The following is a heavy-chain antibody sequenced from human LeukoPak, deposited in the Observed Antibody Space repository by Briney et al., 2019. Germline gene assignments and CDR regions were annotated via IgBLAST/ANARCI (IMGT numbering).Heavy chain of an antibody. J-gene: IGHJ4*02. CDR3: ARERAYGDRVKDY. D-gene: IGHD4-17*01. CDR2: INPNSGGT. CDR1: GYTFTGYY. Sequence: ASVKVSCKASGYTFTGYYMHWVRQAPGQGLEWMGRINPNSGGTNYAQKFQGRVTMTRDTSISTAYMELSGLRSDDTAVYYCARERAYGDRVKDYWGQGTLVTVSS. V-gene: IGHV1-2*06.